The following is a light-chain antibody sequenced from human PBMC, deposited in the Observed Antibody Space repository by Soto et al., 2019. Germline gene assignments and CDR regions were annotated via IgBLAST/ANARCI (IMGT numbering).Light chain of an antibody. J-gene: IGKJ5*01. V-gene: IGKV3-11*01. Sequence: EIVLTQSPVTXSXXPXXXXXXXXRASQSVSSYLAWYQQKPGQAPRLLIYDASNRATGIPARFSGSGSGTDFTLTISSLEPEDFAVYYCQQRKNWQVTFGQGTRLEIK. CDR2: DAS. CDR1: QSVSSY. CDR3: QQRKNWQVT.